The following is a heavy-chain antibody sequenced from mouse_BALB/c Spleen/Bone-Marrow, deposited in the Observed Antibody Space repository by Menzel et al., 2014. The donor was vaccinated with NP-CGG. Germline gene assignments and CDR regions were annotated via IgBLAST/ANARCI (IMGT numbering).Heavy chain of an antibody. V-gene: IGHV1-84*02. Sequence: QVHLQQSGPELVQPGDSVKISCKASGYTFTDYYINWVKQKPGQGLEWLGWIYPGSGNTKYNEKFKGKATLTVDTSSSTAYMQLSSLTSEDTAVYFCARSPYYGNYDDYWGQGTTLTVSS. CDR1: GYTFTDYY. CDR2: IYPGSGNT. J-gene: IGHJ2*01. D-gene: IGHD2-10*01. CDR3: ARSPYYGNYDDY.